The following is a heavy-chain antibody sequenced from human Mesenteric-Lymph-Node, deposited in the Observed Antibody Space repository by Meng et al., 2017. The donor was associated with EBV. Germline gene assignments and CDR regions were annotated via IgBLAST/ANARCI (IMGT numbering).Heavy chain of an antibody. Sequence: VPLRELGPGLVRPSETLSLTCTVSGGSVSSGSYYWSWIRQPPGKGLEWIGYIYYSGSTNYNPSLKSRVTISVDTSKNQFSLKLSSVTAADTAVYYCARATVKNWFDPWGQGTLVTVSS. CDR2: IYYSGST. D-gene: IGHD4-17*01. J-gene: IGHJ5*02. CDR1: GGSVSSGSYY. CDR3: ARATVKNWFDP. V-gene: IGHV4-61*01.